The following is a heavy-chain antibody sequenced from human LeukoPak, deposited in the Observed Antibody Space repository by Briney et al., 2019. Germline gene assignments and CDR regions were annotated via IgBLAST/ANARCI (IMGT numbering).Heavy chain of an antibody. CDR1: GGTFSSYA. CDR3: ARLIAVAGTKDY. V-gene: IGHV1-69*13. J-gene: IGHJ4*02. Sequence: SVKVSCKASGGTFSSYAISWVRQAPGQGLEWMGGIIPILGTANYAQKFQGRVTITADESTSTAYMELSSLRSEDTAVYYCARLIAVAGTKDYWGQGTLVTVSS. CDR2: IIPILGTA. D-gene: IGHD6-19*01.